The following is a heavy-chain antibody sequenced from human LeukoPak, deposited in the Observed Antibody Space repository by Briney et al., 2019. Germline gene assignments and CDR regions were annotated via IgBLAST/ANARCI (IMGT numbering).Heavy chain of an antibody. D-gene: IGHD6-6*01. J-gene: IGHJ4*02. CDR3: ARDRSVGVLPAPPFDF. CDR1: GGSFSGYY. Sequence: SETLSLTCAVYGGSFSGYYWSWIRQPPGKGLEWIGEINHSGSTNYNPSLKSRVTISVDTSKNQFSLKLSSVTAADTAVYYCARDRSVGVLPAPPFDFWGQGTLVTVSS. V-gene: IGHV4-34*01. CDR2: INHSGST.